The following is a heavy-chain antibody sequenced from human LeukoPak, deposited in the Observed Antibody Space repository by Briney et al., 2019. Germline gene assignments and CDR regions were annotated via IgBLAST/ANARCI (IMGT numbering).Heavy chain of an antibody. Sequence: SETLSLTCTVTGGSISSYYWSWIRQPPGKGLGWIGYIYYSGSTNYNPSLKSRVTISVDTSKNQFSLKLSSVTAADTAVYYCARDMGLHYYDILTGEPGAYWFDPWGQGTLVTVSS. CDR2: IYYSGST. CDR1: GGSISSYY. J-gene: IGHJ5*02. V-gene: IGHV4-59*01. D-gene: IGHD3-9*01. CDR3: ARDMGLHYYDILTGEPGAYWFDP.